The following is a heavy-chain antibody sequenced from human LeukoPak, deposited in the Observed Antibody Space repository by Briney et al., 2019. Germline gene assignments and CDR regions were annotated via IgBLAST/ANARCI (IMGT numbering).Heavy chain of an antibody. CDR1: GFTFSSYS. D-gene: IGHD3-3*01. Sequence: GGSLRLSCAASGFTFSSYSMNWVRQAPGKGLEWVSYISSSSSTIYYADSVKGRFTISRDNAKNSLYLQMNSLRAEDTAVYYCARDPYYDFWSGYLPMVYYGMDVWGQGTTVTVSS. V-gene: IGHV3-48*01. J-gene: IGHJ6*02. CDR2: ISSSSSTI. CDR3: ARDPYYDFWSGYLPMVYYGMDV.